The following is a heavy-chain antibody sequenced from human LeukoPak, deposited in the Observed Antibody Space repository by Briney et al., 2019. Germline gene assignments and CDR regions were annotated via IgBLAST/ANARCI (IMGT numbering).Heavy chain of an antibody. CDR1: GGTFSSYA. D-gene: IGHD3-22*01. Sequence: EASVKVSCKASGGTFSSYAISWVRQAPGQGLEWMGRIIPIFGTANYAQKFQGRVTITTDESTSTAYMELSSLRSEDTAVYYCARDGYYDSSGFDYWGQGTLVTVPS. V-gene: IGHV1-69*05. CDR2: IIPIFGTA. J-gene: IGHJ4*02. CDR3: ARDGYYDSSGFDY.